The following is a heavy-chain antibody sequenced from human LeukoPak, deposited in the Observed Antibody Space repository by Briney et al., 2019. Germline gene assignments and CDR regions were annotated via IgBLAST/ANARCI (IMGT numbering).Heavy chain of an antibody. J-gene: IGHJ4*02. V-gene: IGHV3-53*01. CDR1: GLTVSSNC. Sequence: GVLRLSCAASGLTVSSNCMSWVRQAPGKGLEWVSFIYSGGNTYYADSVKGRFTISRDNSKNTVHLQMNSLRAEDTAMYYCARRAGDYSHPYDYWGQGTLVTVSS. CDR2: IYSGGNT. CDR3: ARRAGDYSHPYDY. D-gene: IGHD3-22*01.